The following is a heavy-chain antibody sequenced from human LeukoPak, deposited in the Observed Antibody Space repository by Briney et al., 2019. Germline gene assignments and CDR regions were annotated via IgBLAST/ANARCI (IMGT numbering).Heavy chain of an antibody. Sequence: ASVKVSCKASGYTFTGYYIHWVRQAPGQGLEWMGCINPKSGGTNYAQKFQGRVTMTGDTSINTAYMELSSLRSDDTAVYYCARDLLYSSGWYVYWGQGTLVTVSS. CDR1: GYTFTGYY. CDR2: INPKSGGT. J-gene: IGHJ4*02. CDR3: ARDLLYSSGWYVY. V-gene: IGHV1-2*02. D-gene: IGHD6-19*01.